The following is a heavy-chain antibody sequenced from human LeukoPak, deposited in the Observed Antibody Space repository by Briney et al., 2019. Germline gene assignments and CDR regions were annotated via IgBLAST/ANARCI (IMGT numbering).Heavy chain of an antibody. D-gene: IGHD3-16*01. J-gene: IGHJ3*02. CDR3: ARSQFGAFDI. CDR2: IDSSSSYI. V-gene: IGHV3-21*01. CDR1: GFTFSSYS. Sequence: GGSLRLSCAASGFTFSSYSMNWVRQAPGKGLEWVSSIDSSSSYIDYVDSVKGRFTISRDDAKSSLYLQVNSLRAEDTAVYYCARSQFGAFDIWGQGTMVTVSS.